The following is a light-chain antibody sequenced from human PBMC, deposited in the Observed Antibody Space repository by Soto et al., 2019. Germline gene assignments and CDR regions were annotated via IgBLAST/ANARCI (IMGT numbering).Light chain of an antibody. CDR2: GAS. J-gene: IGKJ5*01. CDR3: QQYRSWTIM. V-gene: IGKV3D-15*01. CDR1: QSINRD. Sequence: EIVMTQSPATLSVSPGESATLTCRASQSINRDLAWYVQKPGQAPRRVVYGASTWATGVPARFTGSGSGTEFTLTISSLQSEDFAVYYCQQYRSWTIMFGQGTRLENK.